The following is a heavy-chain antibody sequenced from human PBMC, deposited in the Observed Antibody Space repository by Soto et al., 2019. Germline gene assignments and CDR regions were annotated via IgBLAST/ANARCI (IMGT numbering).Heavy chain of an antibody. J-gene: IGHJ4*02. CDR3: AKDSGYSGYDPTYYFDY. CDR1: GFTFSHYG. D-gene: IGHD5-12*01. Sequence: GGSLRLSCAASGFTFSHYGMHWVRQAPGKGLEWVAVISYDGSNKYYADSVKGRFTISRDNSKNTLYLQMNSLRAEDTAVYYCAKDSGYSGYDPTYYFDYWGQGTLVTVSS. V-gene: IGHV3-30*18. CDR2: ISYDGSNK.